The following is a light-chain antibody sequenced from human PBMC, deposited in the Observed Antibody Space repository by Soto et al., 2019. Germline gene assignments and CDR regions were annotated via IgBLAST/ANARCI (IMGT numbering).Light chain of an antibody. Sequence: QSALTQSASVSGSPGQSITISCTGTSSDVGGYNYVSWYQQHPGKAPKLMICDVSNRPSGVSNRFSGSKSGNTASLTISGLQAEDEADYYCSSYTSSSSVVFGGGTKLTVL. CDR2: DVS. J-gene: IGLJ2*01. CDR3: SSYTSSSSVV. CDR1: SSDVGGYNY. V-gene: IGLV2-14*01.